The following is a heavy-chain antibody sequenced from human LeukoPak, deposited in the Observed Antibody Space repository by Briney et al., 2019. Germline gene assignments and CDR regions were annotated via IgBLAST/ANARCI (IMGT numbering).Heavy chain of an antibody. D-gene: IGHD3-10*01. CDR1: GGSFSGYY. J-gene: IGHJ4*02. Sequence: PSETLSLTCAVYGGSFSGYYWSWIRQPPGKGLEWIGEINHSGSTNYNPSLKSRVTISVDTSKNQFSLKLSSVTAADTAVYYCARGPRLWFGENWGQGTLVTVPS. CDR3: ARGPRLWFGEN. CDR2: INHSGST. V-gene: IGHV4-34*01.